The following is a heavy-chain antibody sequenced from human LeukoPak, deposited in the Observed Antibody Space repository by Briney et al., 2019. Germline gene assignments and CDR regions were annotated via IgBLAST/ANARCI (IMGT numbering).Heavy chain of an antibody. V-gene: IGHV3-7*01. Sequence: GGSLRLSCAASGFTFDYYWMTWVRQAPGKGLEWLANIKESGSEKYYVDSVKGRFTISRDNAKNSLHLQMNSLRAEDTAVYFCARVICDYVWGSYRCHFDYWGQGTLVSVSS. D-gene: IGHD3-16*02. J-gene: IGHJ4*02. CDR2: IKESGSEK. CDR3: ARVICDYVWGSYRCHFDY. CDR1: GFTFDYYW.